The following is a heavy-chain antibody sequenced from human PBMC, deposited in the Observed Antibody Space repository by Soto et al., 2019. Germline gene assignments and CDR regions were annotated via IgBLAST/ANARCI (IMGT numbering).Heavy chain of an antibody. CDR1: GFTFSSYA. CDR2: ISGSGGRT. V-gene: IGHV3-23*01. Sequence: EVQLLESGGGLVQPGGSLRLSCAASGFTFSSYAVSWVRQVPGKGLEWVSTISGSGGRTYYADSVKGRFTISRDNSKNTLYVEMNSLRAEDTAVYYCAKTAGDCSGGSCYSQGFDIWGQGTVVTVSS. D-gene: IGHD2-15*01. CDR3: AKTAGDCSGGSCYSQGFDI. J-gene: IGHJ3*02.